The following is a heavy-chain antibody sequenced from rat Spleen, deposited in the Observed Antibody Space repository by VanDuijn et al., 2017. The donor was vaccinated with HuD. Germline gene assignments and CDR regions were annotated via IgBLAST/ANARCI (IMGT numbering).Heavy chain of an antibody. V-gene: IGHV5-19*01. J-gene: IGHJ2*01. CDR1: GFTFSNYG. CDR3: ATAGGGVSRFGY. D-gene: IGHD4-3*01. CDR2: ISVSGGSS. Sequence: EVQLVESGGGLVQPGRSLKLSCAASGFTFSNYGMHWIRQAPTKGLEWVASISVSGGSSHYRDSVKGRFTLSRYNAKSTLYLQMDGLRSEDTATYYCATAGGGVSRFGYWGQGVKVTVSS.